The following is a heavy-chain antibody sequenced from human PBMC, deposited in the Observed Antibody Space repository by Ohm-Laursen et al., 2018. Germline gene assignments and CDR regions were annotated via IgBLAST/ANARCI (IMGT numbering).Heavy chain of an antibody. Sequence: SDTLSLTCTVSGGSISSSSYYWGWIRQPPGKGLEWIGSVYYGGNTYYNPSLKSRVTISIDTSKNQFSLKLGSGTAADTAVYYCARESMDTPMAYYFDFWGQGALVTVSS. CDR2: VYYGGNT. CDR3: ARESMDTPMAYYFDF. D-gene: IGHD5-18*01. CDR1: GGSISSSSYY. V-gene: IGHV4-39*02. J-gene: IGHJ4*02.